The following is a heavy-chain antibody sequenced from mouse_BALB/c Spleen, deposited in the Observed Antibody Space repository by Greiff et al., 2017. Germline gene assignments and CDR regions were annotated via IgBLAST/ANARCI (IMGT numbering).Heavy chain of an antibody. Sequence: DVQLQESGAELVRSGASVKLSCTASGFNIKDYYMHWVKQRPEQGLEWIGWIDPENGDTEYAPKFQGKATMTADTSSNTAYLQLSSLTSEDTAVYYCNEKDYGSSPLYFDVWGAGTTVTVSS. CDR2: IDPENGDT. J-gene: IGHJ1*01. CDR3: NEKDYGSSPLYFDV. D-gene: IGHD1-1*01. V-gene: IGHV14-4*02. CDR1: GFNIKDYY.